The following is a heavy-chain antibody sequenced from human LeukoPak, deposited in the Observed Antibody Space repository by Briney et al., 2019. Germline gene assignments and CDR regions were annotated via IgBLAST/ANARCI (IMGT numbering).Heavy chain of an antibody. CDR3: ARAGYCSGGSCRINYYYGMDV. CDR1: GFTVSSHY. CDR2: IYSGGST. D-gene: IGHD2-15*01. Sequence: GGSLRLSCAASGFTVSSHYMSWVRQAPGKGLEWVSVIYSGGSTYYADSVKGRFTISRDNSKNTLYLQMNSLRAEDTAVYYCARAGYCSGGSCRINYYYGMDVWGKGTTVTVSS. J-gene: IGHJ6*04. V-gene: IGHV3-53*01.